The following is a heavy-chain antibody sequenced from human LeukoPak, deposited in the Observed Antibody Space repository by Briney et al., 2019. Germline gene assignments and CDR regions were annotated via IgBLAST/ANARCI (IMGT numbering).Heavy chain of an antibody. Sequence: SETLSLTCTVSAYSISSGYFWGWIRQPPGKGLEWIGYMYHSGSTYYNPSLKGRVTISIDMSKNQFSLRLNSLTAADTAVYYCARAWGRGSSIDPWGQGTLVTVSS. J-gene: IGHJ5*02. CDR3: ARAWGRGSSIDP. D-gene: IGHD7-27*01. V-gene: IGHV4-38-2*02. CDR1: AYSISSGYF. CDR2: MYHSGST.